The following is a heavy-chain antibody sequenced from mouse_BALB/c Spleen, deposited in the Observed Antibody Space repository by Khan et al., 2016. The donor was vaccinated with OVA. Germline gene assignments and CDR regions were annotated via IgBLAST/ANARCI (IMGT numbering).Heavy chain of an antibody. V-gene: IGHV9-3-1*01. CDR1: GYTFTKNG. CDR3: ARVGYSGTMDY. CDR2: INTYTGEP. D-gene: IGHD2-14*01. J-gene: IGHJ4*01. Sequence: QFQLVQSGPELKKPGETVKISCKASGYTFTKNGMNWVKQAPGKGLKWMGWINTYTGEPTYVDDFKGRFAFSLETSASTAYLQINNLKNEDTATYFCARVGYSGTMDYWGQGTSVTVSS.